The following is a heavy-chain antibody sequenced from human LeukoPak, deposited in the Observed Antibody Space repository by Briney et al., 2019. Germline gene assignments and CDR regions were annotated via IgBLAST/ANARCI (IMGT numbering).Heavy chain of an antibody. D-gene: IGHD1-1*01. V-gene: IGHV3-11*04. Sequence: GGSLRLSCATSGFTFSDYYMTWIRQAPGKGLEWVAYISGSGSTIYYSESAKGRFTISRDNAKNLLYLQMDSLRVEDTAIYYCARDPRTVRIWGQGTLVTVSS. CDR1: GFTFSDYY. CDR3: ARDPRTVRI. CDR2: ISGSGSTI. J-gene: IGHJ4*02.